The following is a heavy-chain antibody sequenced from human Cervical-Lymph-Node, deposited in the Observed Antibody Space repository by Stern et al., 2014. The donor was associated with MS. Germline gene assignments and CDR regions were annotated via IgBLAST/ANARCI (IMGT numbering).Heavy chain of an antibody. CDR1: GYIFTGYY. CDR3: ARDQRGITIFGVVTDYYYLGMDV. J-gene: IGHJ6*02. Sequence: QLVQSGAEVKKPGASVKVSCKTSGYIFTGYYIHWVRQAPGQGLEWMAWINPNTGGTKYDQKLQGRFTMSRDTSISTAYVELSSLTSDDTAVYYCARDQRGITIFGVVTDYYYLGMDVWGQGTTVTVSS. CDR2: INPNTGGT. V-gene: IGHV1-2*02. D-gene: IGHD3-3*01.